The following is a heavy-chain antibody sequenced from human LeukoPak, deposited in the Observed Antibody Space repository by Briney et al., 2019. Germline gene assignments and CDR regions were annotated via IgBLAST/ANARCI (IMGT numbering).Heavy chain of an antibody. CDR2: INWNGGST. J-gene: IGHJ4*02. CDR1: GFTFSSYE. D-gene: IGHD3-22*01. V-gene: IGHV3-20*04. Sequence: GAGGSLRLSCAASGFTFSSYEMNWVRQAPGKGLEWVSGINWNGGSTGYADSVKGRFTISRDNAKNSLYLQMNSLRAEDTALYYCARTYDSSGYYYDFDYWGQGTLVTVSS. CDR3: ARTYDSSGYYYDFDY.